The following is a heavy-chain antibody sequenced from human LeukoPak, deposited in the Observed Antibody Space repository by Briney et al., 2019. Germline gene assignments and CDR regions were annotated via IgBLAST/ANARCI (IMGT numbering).Heavy chain of an antibody. D-gene: IGHD2-15*01. V-gene: IGHV4-39*01. CDR3: ARFLGGFDI. Sequence: PSETLSLTCTVSGGSISSSSYYWGWIRQPPGEGLEWIGSIYYSGSTYYNPSLKSRVTISVDTSKNQFSLKLSSVTAADTAVYYCARFLGGFDIWGQGTMVTVSS. CDR2: IYYSGST. J-gene: IGHJ3*02. CDR1: GGSISSSSYY.